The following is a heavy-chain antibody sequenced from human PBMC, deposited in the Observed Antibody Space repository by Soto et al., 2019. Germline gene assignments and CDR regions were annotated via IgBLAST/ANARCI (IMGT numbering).Heavy chain of an antibody. V-gene: IGHV1-18*01. CDR1: GYTFTNYG. D-gene: IGHD1-26*01. Sequence: QVQLVQSGPEVKKPGASVKVSCKASGYTFTNYGISWARQAPGQGLEWMGWVTGYDGNANYAQSFQGRVTMTTDTSTNTAYMDLSRLSSDDTAVYYCAITTHEEPTFDYWGQGTLVTVSS. CDR2: VTGYDGNA. CDR3: AITTHEEPTFDY. J-gene: IGHJ4*02.